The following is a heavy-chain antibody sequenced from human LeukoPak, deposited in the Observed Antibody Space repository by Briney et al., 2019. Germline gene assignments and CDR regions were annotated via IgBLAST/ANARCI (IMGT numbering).Heavy chain of an antibody. CDR1: GFTFSRYW. V-gene: IGHV3-74*01. CDR3: AKYSGDYFGDY. CDR2: INSDGSST. D-gene: IGHD1-26*01. J-gene: IGHJ4*02. Sequence: GGSLRLSCVASGFTFSRYWMHWVRQAPGKGLVWVARINSDGSSTTYADSVKGRFSISRDNSKNTLYLQMNSLRVEDTAIYYCAKYSGDYFGDYWGQGNLVTVSS.